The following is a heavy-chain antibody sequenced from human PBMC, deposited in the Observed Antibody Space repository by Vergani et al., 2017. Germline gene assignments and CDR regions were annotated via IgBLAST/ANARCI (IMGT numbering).Heavy chain of an antibody. D-gene: IGHD4-17*01. Sequence: QVQLQESGPGLVKPSETLSLTCTVSGGSISSYYWSWIRQPPGKGLEWIGYIYYSGSTNYNPSLKSRVTISVDTSKNQFSLKLISVTAADTAVYYCARDTTVTPSHVYWGQGTLVTVSS. J-gene: IGHJ4*02. CDR2: IYYSGST. CDR1: GGSISSYY. V-gene: IGHV4-59*01. CDR3: ARDTTVTPSHVY.